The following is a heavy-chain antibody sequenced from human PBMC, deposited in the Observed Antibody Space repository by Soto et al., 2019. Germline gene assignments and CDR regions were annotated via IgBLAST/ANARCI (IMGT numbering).Heavy chain of an antibody. D-gene: IGHD3-10*01. CDR3: SPAHYYTSRKYDAFDV. V-gene: IGHV3-49*03. Sequence: PGGSLTVSCTTAGLDFGDAAMCWFRPAPGNRLELVGLIRNKAYGETTEYATSVNGRFIFSRDDSKSIAYPHMNRLNTHHTAVSYCSPAHYYTSRKYDAFDVWG. J-gene: IGHJ3*01. CDR1: GLDFGDAA. CDR2: IRNKAYGETT.